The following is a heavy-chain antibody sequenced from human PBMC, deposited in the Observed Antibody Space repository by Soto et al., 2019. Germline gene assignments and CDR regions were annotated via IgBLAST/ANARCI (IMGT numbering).Heavy chain of an antibody. J-gene: IGHJ1*01. CDR1: GCTFSSYW. CDR2: ISTDASST. Sequence: EVQLGESGGGLVQPGGSLRLSCAASGCTFSSYWLHWVRQAPGKGLVWVSSISTDASSTSYADPVKGRFTISRDNAKNTLCLHMNSVRGEDTAVYYCARLTNKSPHNWGQGTLVIVSP. CDR3: ARLTNKSPHN. D-gene: IGHD3-9*01. V-gene: IGHV3-74*01.